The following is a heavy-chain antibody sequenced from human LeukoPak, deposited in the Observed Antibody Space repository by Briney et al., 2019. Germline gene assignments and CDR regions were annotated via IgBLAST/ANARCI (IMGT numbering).Heavy chain of an antibody. D-gene: IGHD4-17*01. CDR3: ARRGTTVTTSRAFDI. V-gene: IGHV4-4*07. J-gene: IGHJ3*02. CDR2: IYTSGST. CDR1: GGSISSYY. Sequence: PSETLSLTCTVSGGSISSYYWSWIRQPAGKGLEWIGRIYTSGSTNYNPSLKSRVTISVDTSKNQFSLKLSSVTAADTAVYYCARRGTTVTTSRAFDIWGQGTMVTVSS.